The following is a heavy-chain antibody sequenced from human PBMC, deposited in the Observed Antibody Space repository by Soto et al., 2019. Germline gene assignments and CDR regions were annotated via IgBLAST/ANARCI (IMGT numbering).Heavy chain of an antibody. CDR2: INHSGST. Sequence: QVQLQQSGAGLLKPSETLSLTCAVYGGSFSGYYWSWIRQPPGKGLEWIGEINHSGSTNYNPSLKSRLTISVDPSKNKLSLKLSSVTAADTAVYYCARAAEDYIWGSYRFPYVGYWGQGTLVTVSS. CDR3: ARAAEDYIWGSYRFPYVGY. D-gene: IGHD3-16*02. V-gene: IGHV4-34*01. J-gene: IGHJ4*02. CDR1: GGSFSGYY.